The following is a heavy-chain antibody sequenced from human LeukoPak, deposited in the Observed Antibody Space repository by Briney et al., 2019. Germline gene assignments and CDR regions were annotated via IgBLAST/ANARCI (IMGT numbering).Heavy chain of an antibody. CDR2: IYTSGST. V-gene: IGHV4-4*07. Sequence: SETLSLTCTVSGGSISSYYWSWIRQPAGKGLEWIGRIYTSGSTNYNPSLKSRFTMSVDTSKNQFSLKLSSVTAADTAVYYCARVRELTDAFDIWGQGTMVTVPS. CDR1: GGSISSYY. J-gene: IGHJ3*02. CDR3: ARVRELTDAFDI. D-gene: IGHD1-26*01.